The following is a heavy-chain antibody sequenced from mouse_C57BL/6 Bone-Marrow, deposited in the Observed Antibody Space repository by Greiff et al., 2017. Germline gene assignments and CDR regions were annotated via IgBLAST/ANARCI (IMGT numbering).Heavy chain of an antibody. CDR1: GFTFSDAW. J-gene: IGHJ2*01. CDR2: IRNKANNHST. CDR3: TGNLYYFDY. Sequence: EVKLMESGGGLVQPGGSMKLSCAASGFTFSDAWMAWVRQSPEKGLEWVAEIRNKANNHSTYYAESVTWRFTISRDDSKRSVYMQMHSSRAEDTGIYYCTGNLYYFDYWGQGTTLTVSS. V-gene: IGHV6-6*01.